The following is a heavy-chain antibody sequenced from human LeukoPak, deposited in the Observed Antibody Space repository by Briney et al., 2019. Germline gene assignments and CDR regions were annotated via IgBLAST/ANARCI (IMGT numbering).Heavy chain of an antibody. D-gene: IGHD1-26*01. V-gene: IGHV3-74*01. J-gene: IGHJ4*02. CDR1: GFTFSSYW. Sequence: QTGGSLRLSCAASGFTFSSYWMHWVRQAPGKGLVWVSRINSDGSSTSYADSVKGRFTISRDNAKNTLYLQMNSLRAEDTAVYYCASAYSGSYNGLDYWGQGTLVTVSS. CDR3: ASAYSGSYNGLDY. CDR2: INSDGSST.